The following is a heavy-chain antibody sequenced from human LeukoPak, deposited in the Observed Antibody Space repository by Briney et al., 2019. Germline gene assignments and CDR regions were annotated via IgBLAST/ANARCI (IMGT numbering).Heavy chain of an antibody. CDR3: AKAANGWYSAPLLGCFTDDY. J-gene: IGHJ4*02. Sequence: EGSLRLSCVASGITFSGAAIHWVRQPPGKGLEWVALISFDGDNKYYEDSVKGRFSISRDNSKNTLYLQMNSLRAEDTAVYYCAKAANGWYSAPLLGCFTDDYWGQGTLVTVSS. CDR1: GITFSGAA. V-gene: IGHV3-30-3*01. D-gene: IGHD6-19*01. CDR2: ISFDGDNK.